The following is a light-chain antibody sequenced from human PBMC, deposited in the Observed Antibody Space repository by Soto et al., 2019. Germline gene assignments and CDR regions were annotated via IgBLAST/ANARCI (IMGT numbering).Light chain of an antibody. CDR1: QSIRNY. CDR2: KAS. J-gene: IGKJ1*01. CDR3: QHYNSYSEA. Sequence: DIQMTQSPATLSASVGDRVTITCRASQSIRNYLAWYQQKPGKAPQVLIYKASNLETGVPSRFSGSGSGTEFTLTISSLQPDDFATYYCQHYNSYSEAFGQGTKVELK. V-gene: IGKV1-5*03.